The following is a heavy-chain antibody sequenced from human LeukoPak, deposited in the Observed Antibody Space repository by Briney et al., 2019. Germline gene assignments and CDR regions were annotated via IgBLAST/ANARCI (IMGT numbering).Heavy chain of an antibody. D-gene: IGHD3-16*01. CDR1: GFTFSSYG. J-gene: IGHJ4*02. CDR2: IWYDGSNK. CDR3: ARDLEKWGSPATAFDY. V-gene: IGHV3-33*01. Sequence: GGSLRLSCAASGFTFSSYGMHWVRQAPGKGLEWVAVIWYDGSNKYYADSVKGRFTISRDNSKNTLYLQMNSLRAEDTAVYYCARDLEKWGSPATAFDYWGQGTLVTVSS.